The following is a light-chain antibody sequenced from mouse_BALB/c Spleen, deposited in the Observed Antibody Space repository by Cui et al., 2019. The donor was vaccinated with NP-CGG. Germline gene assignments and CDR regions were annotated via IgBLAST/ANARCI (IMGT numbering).Light chain of an antibody. Sequence: QVVMTQESALTTSPGDTVTLPCRSSTGAVTTSNYANWVQEKPDHLFTGLIGGTNNRAPGVPARFSGSLIGDKAALTITGAQTEDEAIYFCALWYSNHWVFGGGTKLTVL. CDR2: GTN. CDR3: ALWYSNHWV. J-gene: IGLJ1*01. V-gene: IGLV1*01. CDR1: TGAVTTSNY.